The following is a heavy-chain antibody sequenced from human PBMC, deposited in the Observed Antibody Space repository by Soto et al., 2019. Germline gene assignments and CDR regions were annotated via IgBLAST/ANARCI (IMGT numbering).Heavy chain of an antibody. J-gene: IGHJ5*02. CDR1: GGSISSSSYY. Sequence: QLQLQESGPGLVKPSETLSLTCTVSGGSISSSSYYWGWIRQPPGKGLEWIGSIYYSGSSYYTPSLQSRVTTSVETSKNQSSLTLSSVTAADTAVYYCARHWLQSGFDPWGQGTLVTVSS. CDR2: IYYSGSS. D-gene: IGHD4-4*01. V-gene: IGHV4-39*01. CDR3: ARHWLQSGFDP.